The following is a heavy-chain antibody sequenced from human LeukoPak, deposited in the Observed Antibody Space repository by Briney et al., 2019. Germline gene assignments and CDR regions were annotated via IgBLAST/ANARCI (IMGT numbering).Heavy chain of an antibody. CDR2: IYHSGST. V-gene: IGHV4-4*02. J-gene: IGHJ4*02. Sequence: SETLSLTCAVPGDSISSNNWWSWVRQSPGKGLKWIGEIYHSGSTNYNPSLKSRVTISVDKSKNQFSLNLSSVTAADTAVYYCARDRRYYDSSAYIRGFDYWGQGTLVTVSS. D-gene: IGHD3-22*01. CDR1: GDSISSNNW. CDR3: ARDRRYYDSSAYIRGFDY.